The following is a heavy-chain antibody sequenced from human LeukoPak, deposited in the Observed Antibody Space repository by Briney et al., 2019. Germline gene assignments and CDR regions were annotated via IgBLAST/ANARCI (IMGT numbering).Heavy chain of an antibody. J-gene: IGHJ6*03. Sequence: GGSLRLSCAASGFTFSSYWMSWVRQAPGKGLEWVANIKQDGSEKYYVDSVKGRFTISRDNAKNSLYLQMNSLRAEDTAVYYCARDNHIRADTIFGVVTAYYYYYMDVWGKGTTVTVSS. CDR3: ARDNHIRADTIFGVVTAYYYYYMDV. CDR2: IKQDGSEK. V-gene: IGHV3-7*03. D-gene: IGHD3-3*01. CDR1: GFTFSSYW.